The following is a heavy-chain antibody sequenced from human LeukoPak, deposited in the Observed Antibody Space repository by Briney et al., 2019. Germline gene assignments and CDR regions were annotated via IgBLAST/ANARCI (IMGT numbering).Heavy chain of an antibody. CDR2: IYYSGST. CDR1: GGSLRSYY. Sequence: SETLSLTCTVSGGSLRSYYWSWIRQSPGKGLEWIGYIYYSGSTNYNPYLKSRVTISVDTSKNQFSLKLSSVTAADTAVYFRARSGIPERLSNWFDSWGQGTLVTVSS. J-gene: IGHJ5*01. D-gene: IGHD1-1*01. V-gene: IGHV4-59*01. CDR3: ARSGIPERLSNWFDS.